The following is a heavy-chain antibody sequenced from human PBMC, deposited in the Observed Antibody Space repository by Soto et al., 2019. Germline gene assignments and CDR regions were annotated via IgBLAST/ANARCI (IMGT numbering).Heavy chain of an antibody. CDR1: EYTFTTYD. V-gene: IGHV1-8*01. J-gene: IGHJ4*02. D-gene: IGHD7-27*01. CDR3: ARGPPNWGFDY. Sequence: QEQLVQSGAEVKKPGASVKVSCRASEYTFTTYDINWVRQATGQGLEWMGWMSPHSGDTGYAQKFQGRVTMTRDTAISTAYMELRSLRSDDTAVYSCARGPPNWGFDYWGPGTLVSVSS. CDR2: MSPHSGDT.